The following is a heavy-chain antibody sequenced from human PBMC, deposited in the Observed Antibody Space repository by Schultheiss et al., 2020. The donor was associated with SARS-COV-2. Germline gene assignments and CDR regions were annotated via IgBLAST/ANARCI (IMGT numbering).Heavy chain of an antibody. CDR3: ARVGAMRIFDY. CDR1: GFTFSSYA. V-gene: IGHV3-30-3*01. D-gene: IGHD1-26*01. Sequence: GGSLRLSCAASGFTFSSYAMHWVRQAPGKGLEWVAVISYDGSNKYYADSVKGRFTISRDNSKNTLYLQMNSLRAEDTAVYYCARVGAMRIFDYWGQGTLVTVSS. J-gene: IGHJ4*02. CDR2: ISYDGSNK.